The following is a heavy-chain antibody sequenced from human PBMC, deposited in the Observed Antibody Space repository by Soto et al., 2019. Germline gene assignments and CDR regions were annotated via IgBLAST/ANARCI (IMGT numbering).Heavy chain of an antibody. CDR2: LDGAGGST. CDR3: AAPRDEYGSGVSWFTYGMDI. CDR1: GFTFSDFA. Sequence: GGSLRLSCLASGFTFSDFAMTWVRHVPGRGLEWVASLDGAGGSTYYAESVRGRFSISRDNSQNTLFLQMKRLTVDDTAIYYCAAPRDEYGSGVSWFTYGMDIWGQGTTVTV. J-gene: IGHJ6*02. D-gene: IGHD3-10*01. V-gene: IGHV3-23*01.